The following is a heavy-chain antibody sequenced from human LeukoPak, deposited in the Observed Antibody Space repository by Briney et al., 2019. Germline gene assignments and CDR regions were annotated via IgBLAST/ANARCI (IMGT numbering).Heavy chain of an antibody. Sequence: SETLSLTCTVSGGSISSYYWSWIRQPPGKGLEWIGYIYNGGTTNYNPSLKNRATISIDTSKNQFSLNLRSVTPADTAVYYCAKVVRAWYVIDSWGQGTLVTVSS. D-gene: IGHD6-19*01. V-gene: IGHV4-59*12. CDR2: IYNGGTT. CDR3: AKVVRAWYVIDS. CDR1: GGSISSYY. J-gene: IGHJ4*02.